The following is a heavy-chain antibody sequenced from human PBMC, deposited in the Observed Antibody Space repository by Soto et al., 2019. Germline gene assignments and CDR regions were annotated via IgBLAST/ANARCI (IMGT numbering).Heavy chain of an antibody. CDR1: GYTFTRSG. CDR3: AREGVAPYYYYGMDV. D-gene: IGHD5-12*01. J-gene: IGHJ6*02. CDR2: ISTYNGDT. V-gene: IGHV1-18*01. Sequence: ASGKVSCKASGYTFTRSGISGVRQAPGQGLEWRGWISTYNGDTNYAQTFQGRVTMTTDTSTSTVHMEVRSLRSDDTAVYYCAREGVAPYYYYGMDVWGQGTPVTVSS.